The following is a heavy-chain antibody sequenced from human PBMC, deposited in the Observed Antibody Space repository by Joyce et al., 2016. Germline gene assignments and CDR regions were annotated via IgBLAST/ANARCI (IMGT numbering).Heavy chain of an antibody. CDR3: ATWFPRRIWTGYPDYYYPAMDV. D-gene: IGHD3/OR15-3a*01. CDR1: GYTLTELS. V-gene: IGHV1-24*01. J-gene: IGHJ6*02. Sequence: QVQLVQSGAEVKKPGASVKVSCKVSGYTLTELSMHWVRQPPGKGLEWMGGFDPEDGETTYAQKFQGRVTMTEDTSTDKAYMELSSLRSEDTAMYYCATWFPRRIWTGYPDYYYPAMDVWGQGTTVTVSS. CDR2: FDPEDGET.